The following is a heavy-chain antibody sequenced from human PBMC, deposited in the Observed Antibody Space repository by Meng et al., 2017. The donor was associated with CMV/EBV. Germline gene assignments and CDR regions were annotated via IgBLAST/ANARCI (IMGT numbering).Heavy chain of an antibody. CDR2: IRAYNGNT. CDR1: GYSFTSYG. V-gene: IGHV1-18*01. Sequence: QVDRVQSGSVGERPGASVQLSCKSFGYSFTSYGISWLRQAPGQGLEWMGWIRAYNGNTNYSQKLQGRVTMTTDTSPSTAYMELRSLRSDYTAVYYCAAYPQTMVRGVALWGAFDYWGQGTLVTVSS. J-gene: IGHJ4*02. D-gene: IGHD3-10*01. CDR3: AAYPQTMVRGVALWGAFDY.